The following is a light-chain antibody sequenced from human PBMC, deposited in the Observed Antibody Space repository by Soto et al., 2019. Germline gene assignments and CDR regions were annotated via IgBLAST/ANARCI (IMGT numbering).Light chain of an antibody. CDR2: GAS. V-gene: IGKV3-15*01. CDR3: QQYNNWWT. CDR1: QSVSSN. J-gene: IGKJ1*01. Sequence: EIVMTQSPATLSVSPGERATLSCRASQSVSSNLAWYQQKPGQAPRLLLSGASTRATGIPARFSGSGSGTEFTRTISSLQSEDFAVYYCQQYNNWWTFGQGTKVEIK.